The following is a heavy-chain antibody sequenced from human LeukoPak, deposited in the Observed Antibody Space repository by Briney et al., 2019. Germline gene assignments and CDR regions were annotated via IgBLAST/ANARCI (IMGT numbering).Heavy chain of an antibody. CDR2: ISYDGSNK. D-gene: IGHD2-21*02. J-gene: IGHJ4*02. CDR3: AREGRPQATRQHYCGGDCYADY. V-gene: IGHV3-30*03. Sequence: GRSLRLSCAASGFTFSSYGMHWVRQAPGKGLEWVAVISYDGSNKYYADSVKGRFTISRDNSKNTLYLQMNSLRAEDTAVYYCAREGRPQATRQHYCGGDCYADYWGQGTLVTVSS. CDR1: GFTFSSYG.